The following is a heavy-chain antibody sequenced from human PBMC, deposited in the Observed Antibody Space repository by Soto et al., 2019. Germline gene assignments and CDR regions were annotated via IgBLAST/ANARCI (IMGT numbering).Heavy chain of an antibody. CDR3: ARIRDDYGDWSYFDY. Sequence: ASVKVSCKASGYTFISYGISWVRQAPGQGLEWMGWISTFNGNTNYAQKLQGRVTMTTDTSTGTVYMELRSLRSDDTAVYYCARIRDDYGDWSYFDYWGQGTLVTVSS. J-gene: IGHJ4*02. CDR2: ISTFNGNT. CDR1: GYTFISYG. D-gene: IGHD4-17*01. V-gene: IGHV1-18*01.